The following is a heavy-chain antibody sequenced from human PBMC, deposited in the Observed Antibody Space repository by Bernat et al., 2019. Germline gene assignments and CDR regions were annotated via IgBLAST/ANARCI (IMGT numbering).Heavy chain of an antibody. J-gene: IGHJ4*02. CDR2: IDGDDDK. D-gene: IGHD1-26*01. Sequence: QVTLRESGPALVRPSQTLTLTCTFSGFSLTSSAVCVSWIRQPPGKALEWLARIDGDDDKFYNTSLKTRLTLSKDTSKNQVVLTMTNMDPVDTATYYCARIRGGVGDPFDYWGQGTPVTVSS. CDR1: GFSLTSSAVC. V-gene: IGHV2-70*17. CDR3: ARIRGGVGDPFDY.